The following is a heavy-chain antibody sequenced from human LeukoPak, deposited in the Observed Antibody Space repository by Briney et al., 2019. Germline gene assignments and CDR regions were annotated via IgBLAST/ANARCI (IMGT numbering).Heavy chain of an antibody. Sequence: PSETLSLTCTVSGVSINTYSWSWVRQPPGKGLEWIGYMSYTGSTSYNPSLRSRVTISVDKSKNQFSQKLTSVTAADTAVYFCATDGYFEVWGRGTLVTVSS. CDR1: GVSINTYS. J-gene: IGHJ2*01. V-gene: IGHV4-59*01. CDR3: ATDGYFEV. CDR2: MSYTGST.